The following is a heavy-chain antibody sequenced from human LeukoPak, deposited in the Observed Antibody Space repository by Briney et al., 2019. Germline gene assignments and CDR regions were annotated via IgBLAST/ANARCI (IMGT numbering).Heavy chain of an antibody. D-gene: IGHD3-9*01. Sequence: GGSLRLSCAASGFTFSSYGMSWVRQAPGKGLEWVSAISGSGGSTYYADPVKGRFTISRDNSKNTLYLQMNSLRAEDTAVYYCAKGGPYYDILTGYYFYWGQGTLVTVSS. V-gene: IGHV3-23*01. CDR1: GFTFSSYG. CDR3: AKGGPYYDILTGYYFY. CDR2: ISGSGGST. J-gene: IGHJ4*02.